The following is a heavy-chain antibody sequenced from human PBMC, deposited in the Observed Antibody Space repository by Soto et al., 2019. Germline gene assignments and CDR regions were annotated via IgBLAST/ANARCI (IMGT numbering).Heavy chain of an antibody. Sequence: PVGSLRLSCAASGFTFSDSGMHWVRQASGKGLEWVGRMRSKANGYATAYAASVKGRFTVSRDDSKNTVYLQMNSLKIEDTAVYYCARSTGTGSDYWGQGTLVTVSS. D-gene: IGHD1-1*01. CDR1: GFTFSDSG. CDR3: ARSTGTGSDY. CDR2: MRSKANGYAT. J-gene: IGHJ4*02. V-gene: IGHV3-73*01.